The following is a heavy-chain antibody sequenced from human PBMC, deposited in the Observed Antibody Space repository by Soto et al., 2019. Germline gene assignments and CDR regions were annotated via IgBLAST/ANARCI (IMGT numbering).Heavy chain of an antibody. Sequence: PGGSLRLSCAVSGFTFSRYWMHWVRQAPGKGLEWVSRIDNDGSATTYADSVKGRFTISRDNAKNTLFLQMNTLRVDDTAVYYCARDNWNSYWGQGTLVTVSS. CDR1: GFTFSRYW. D-gene: IGHD1-1*01. V-gene: IGHV3-74*01. J-gene: IGHJ4*02. CDR2: IDNDGSAT. CDR3: ARDNWNSY.